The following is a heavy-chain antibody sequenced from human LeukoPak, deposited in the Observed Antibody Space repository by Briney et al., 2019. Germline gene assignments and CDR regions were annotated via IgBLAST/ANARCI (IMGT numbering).Heavy chain of an antibody. Sequence: ASVKVSCKASRYTFTDYYLNWVRLAPGQGLEWMGRINPNSGDTKYAQKFQGRVTMTRDTPVSTAYMELSRLRSDDTAVYYCARAVDRSGYRYFDYWGQGTLVTVSS. CDR3: ARAVDRSGYRYFDY. D-gene: IGHD3-22*01. CDR2: INPNSGDT. CDR1: RYTFTDYY. J-gene: IGHJ4*02. V-gene: IGHV1-2*06.